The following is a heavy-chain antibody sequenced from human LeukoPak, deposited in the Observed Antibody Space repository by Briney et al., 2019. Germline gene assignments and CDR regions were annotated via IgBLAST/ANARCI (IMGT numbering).Heavy chain of an antibody. CDR2: INPNSGGT. D-gene: IGHD6-6*01. Sequence: ASVKVSCKASGYTFTGYYMHWVRQAPGQGLGWMGRINPNSGGTNYAQKFQGRVTMTRDTSISTAYMELSRLRSDDTAVYYCARDYYSSSAATTFSFDYWGQGTLVTVSS. J-gene: IGHJ4*02. CDR1: GYTFTGYY. CDR3: ARDYYSSSAATTFSFDY. V-gene: IGHV1-2*06.